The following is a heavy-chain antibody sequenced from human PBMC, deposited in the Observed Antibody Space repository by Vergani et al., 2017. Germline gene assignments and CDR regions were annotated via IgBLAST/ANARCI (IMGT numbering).Heavy chain of an antibody. CDR3: AKASKQQLAFDY. V-gene: IGHV3-9*01. J-gene: IGHJ4*02. CDR2: ISWNSGSI. CDR1: GFPFDDYA. D-gene: IGHD6-13*01. Sequence: EVQLVESGGGLVQPGRSLRLSCAASGFPFDDYAMHWVRQAPGKGLEWVSGISWNSGSIGYADSVKGRFTISRDNAKNSLYLQMNSLRAEDTALYYCAKASKQQLAFDYWGQGTLVTVSS.